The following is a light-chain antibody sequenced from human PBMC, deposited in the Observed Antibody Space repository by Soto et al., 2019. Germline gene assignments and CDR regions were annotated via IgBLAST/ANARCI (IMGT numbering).Light chain of an antibody. CDR3: QQSYSTPFT. J-gene: IGKJ3*01. Sequence: DIQMTQSPSSLSASVGDRVTITCRASQSISSYLNWYQQKPGKAPKLLIYAASSLQSGVPSRFSGSVSGTDFTITISSLQPEDFATYYCQQSYSTPFTFGPGTKVDIK. CDR1: QSISSY. V-gene: IGKV1-39*01. CDR2: AAS.